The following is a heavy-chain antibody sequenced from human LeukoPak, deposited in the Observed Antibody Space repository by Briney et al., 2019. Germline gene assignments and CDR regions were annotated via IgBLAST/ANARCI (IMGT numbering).Heavy chain of an antibody. CDR1: GGSISSSSYY. V-gene: IGHV4-39*01. J-gene: IGHJ5*02. Sequence: SETLSLTCTVSGGSISSSSYYWGWIRQPPGKGLECIGSIYYSGSTYYNPSLKSRVTICVDTSKNQFSLKLISVTAADTAVYYCARRNYCSGGSCYPTAWFDPWGQGTLVTVSS. CDR2: IYYSGST. CDR3: ARRNYCSGGSCYPTAWFDP. D-gene: IGHD2-15*01.